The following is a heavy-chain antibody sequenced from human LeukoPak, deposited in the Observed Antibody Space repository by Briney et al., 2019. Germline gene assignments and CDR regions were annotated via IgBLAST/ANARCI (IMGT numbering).Heavy chain of an antibody. CDR1: GFSFSTYW. Sequence: GGSLRLSCEVSGFSFSTYWMSWVRQAPGKGLEWVSQTNKHETEKYYGDAVRGRSTIYRDNAKNSLYLQMNSLRPEDTAVYYCARDYYGDLFFDYWGQGALVTVSS. D-gene: IGHD4-17*01. J-gene: IGHJ4*02. CDR3: ARDYYGDLFFDY. CDR2: TNKHETEK. V-gene: IGHV3-7*01.